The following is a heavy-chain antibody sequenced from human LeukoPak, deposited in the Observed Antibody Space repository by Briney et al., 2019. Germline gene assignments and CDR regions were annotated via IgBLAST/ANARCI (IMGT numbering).Heavy chain of an antibody. CDR3: ARAPRITIFGVVNRSFHY. CDR1: GGSFSGYY. D-gene: IGHD3-3*01. J-gene: IGHJ4*02. V-gene: IGHV4-34*01. Sequence: SETLSLTCAVYGGSFSGYYWSWIRQPPGKGLEGIGEINHSGSTNYNPSLKSRVTISVDTSKNQFSLQLSSVTAADTAVYYCARAPRITIFGVVNRSFHYGGQGTLVTVFS. CDR2: INHSGST.